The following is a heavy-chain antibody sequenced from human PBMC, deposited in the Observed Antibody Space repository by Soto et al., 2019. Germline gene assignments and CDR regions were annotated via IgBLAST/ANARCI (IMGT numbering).Heavy chain of an antibody. J-gene: IGHJ5*02. V-gene: IGHV1-69*13. CDR1: GGTFSSYA. D-gene: IGHD3-10*01. CDR3: ARDLRPYGVRGVPNWFDP. CDR2: IIPIFGTA. Sequence: SVKVSCKASGGTFSSYAISWVRQAPGQGLEWMGGIIPIFGTANYAQKFQGRVTITADESTSTAYMELSSLRSEDTAVCYCARDLRPYGVRGVPNWFDPWGQGTLVTVSS.